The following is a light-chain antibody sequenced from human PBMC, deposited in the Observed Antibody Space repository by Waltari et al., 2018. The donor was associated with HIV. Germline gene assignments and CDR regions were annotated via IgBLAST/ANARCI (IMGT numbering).Light chain of an antibody. V-gene: IGKV1-6*01. CDR1: QGIRND. CDR2: AAS. Sequence: MTQSPSSLSASVGDRVTITCRASQGIRNDLGWYQQKPGKSPKLLIYAASSLESGVPSRFSGSGSGTVFTLTISSLQPEDFATYYCLQDFNYPRTFGQGTKVEIK. CDR3: LQDFNYPRT. J-gene: IGKJ1*01.